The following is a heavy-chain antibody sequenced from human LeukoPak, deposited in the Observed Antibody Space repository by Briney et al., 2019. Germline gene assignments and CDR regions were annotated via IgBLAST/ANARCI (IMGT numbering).Heavy chain of an antibody. V-gene: IGHV4-59*01. CDR2: VYYTGNT. CDR1: DGSMSSFY. Sequence: SETLSLTCSVSDGSMSSFYWNWIRQSPEKGLEWIGYVYYTGNTNYNPSLKSRVTISMDTSKNQFSLKLTSVTPADTAVYYCARTAKYYYGSETYYFFDYWGQGTLVTVSS. D-gene: IGHD3-10*01. CDR3: ARTAKYYYGSETYYFFDY. J-gene: IGHJ4*02.